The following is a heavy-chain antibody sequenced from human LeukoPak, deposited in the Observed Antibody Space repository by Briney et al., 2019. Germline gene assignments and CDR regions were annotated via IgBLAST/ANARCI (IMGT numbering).Heavy chain of an antibody. Sequence: SETLSLTCTVSGGSISTHYWGWIRQPPGKGLEWIADIFYSGSTNYNPSLKSRVTMSVDTSTHQFSLKLSSVTAADTAVYYCARGYCSSASCCIPSPYYMDAWGKGTTVTVSS. J-gene: IGHJ6*03. CDR2: IFYSGST. D-gene: IGHD2-2*01. CDR1: GGSISTHY. V-gene: IGHV4-59*11. CDR3: ARGYCSSASCCIPSPYYMDA.